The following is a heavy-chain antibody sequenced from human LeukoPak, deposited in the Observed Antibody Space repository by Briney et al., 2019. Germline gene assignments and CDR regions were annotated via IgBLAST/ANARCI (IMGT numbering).Heavy chain of an antibody. Sequence: PSETLSLTCAVYGGSFSGYYWSWIRQPPGKGLEWIGYISYIGSTNYNPSLKSRVTISVDTSKNQLSLKLNSVTTADTAVYYCARVTDWNDFDYWGQGTLVTVSS. V-gene: IGHV4-59*01. J-gene: IGHJ4*02. CDR3: ARVTDWNDFDY. D-gene: IGHD1-1*01. CDR2: ISYIGST. CDR1: GGSFSGYY.